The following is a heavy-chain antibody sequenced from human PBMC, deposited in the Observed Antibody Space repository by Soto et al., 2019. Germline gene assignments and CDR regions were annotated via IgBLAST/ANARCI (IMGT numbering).Heavy chain of an antibody. J-gene: IGHJ6*02. D-gene: IGHD2-8*01. CDR3: ARGYCTNGVCYYYGMDV. Sequence: ASVKVSCKASGGTFSSYAISWVRQAPGQGLEWMGGIIPIFGTANYAQKFQGRVTITADESTSTAYMELSSLRSEDTAVYYCARGYCTNGVCYYYGMDVWGQGTTVTVSS. CDR2: IIPIFGTA. CDR1: GGTFSSYA. V-gene: IGHV1-69*13.